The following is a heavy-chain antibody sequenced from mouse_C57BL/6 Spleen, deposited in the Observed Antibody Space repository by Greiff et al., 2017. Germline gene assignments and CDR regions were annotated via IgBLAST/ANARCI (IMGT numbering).Heavy chain of an antibody. J-gene: IGHJ3*01. CDR3: ASYYGSRSAWFAY. CDR2: IDPNSGGT. Sequence: VQLQQPGAELVKPGASVQLSCKASGYTFTSYWMHWVKQRPGRGLEWIGRIDPNSGGTKYNEKFKSKATLTVDKPTSTAYMQLSSLTSEDSAVYYCASYYGSRSAWFAYWGQGTLVTVSA. CDR1: GYTFTSYW. V-gene: IGHV1-72*01. D-gene: IGHD1-1*01.